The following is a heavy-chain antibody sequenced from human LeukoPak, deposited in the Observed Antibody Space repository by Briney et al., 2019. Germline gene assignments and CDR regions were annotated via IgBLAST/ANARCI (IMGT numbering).Heavy chain of an antibody. D-gene: IGHD4-11*01. CDR2: IYYSGST. CDR1: GGSISSSSYY. J-gene: IGHJ4*02. Sequence: PPETLSLTCTVSGGSISSSSYYWGWIRQPPGKGLEWIGSIYYSGSTYYNPSLKSRVTISVDTSKNQFSLKLSSVTAADTAVYYCARPRSNYYFDYWGQGTLVTVSS. CDR3: ARPRSNYYFDY. V-gene: IGHV4-39*07.